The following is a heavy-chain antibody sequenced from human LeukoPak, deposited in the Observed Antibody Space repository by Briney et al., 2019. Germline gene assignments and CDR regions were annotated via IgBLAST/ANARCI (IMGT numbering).Heavy chain of an antibody. J-gene: IGHJ4*02. D-gene: IGHD7-27*01. CDR1: GFTFSSYW. CDR2: VKNDGSNT. CDR3: ARGDHTFWGFPH. Sequence: GGSLRLSRAASGFTFSSYWMHWVRQAPGKGLMWVSRVKNDGSNTNYADSVKGRFTISRDNAKNTLYLQMNSLGAEDTAVYYCARGDHTFWGFPHWGQGTLVTVSS. V-gene: IGHV3-74*01.